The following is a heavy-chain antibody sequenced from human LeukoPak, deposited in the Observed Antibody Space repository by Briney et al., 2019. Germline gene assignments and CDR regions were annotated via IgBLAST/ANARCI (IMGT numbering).Heavy chain of an antibody. CDR2: ISAYNGNT. Sequence: GASVKVSCKASGYTFTSYGISWVRQAPGQGLEWMGWISAYNGNTNYAQKLQGRVTMTTDTSTSTAYMGLRSLRSDDTAVYYCARACSGGSCYPAGFDYWGQGTLVTVSS. J-gene: IGHJ4*02. V-gene: IGHV1-18*01. CDR1: GYTFTSYG. D-gene: IGHD2-15*01. CDR3: ARACSGGSCYPAGFDY.